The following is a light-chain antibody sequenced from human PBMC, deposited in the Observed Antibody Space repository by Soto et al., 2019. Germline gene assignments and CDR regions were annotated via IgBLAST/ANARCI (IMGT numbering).Light chain of an antibody. CDR1: SSDVGGYNY. J-gene: IGLJ1*01. CDR3: SSYTSSSTLEV. CDR2: EVS. Sequence: QSALTQPASVSGSPGQSITISCTGTSSDVGGYNYVSWYQQHPGKAPKLMIYEVSNRPSGVSNRFTGSKSDNTASRTISGLQAEDEADYYFSSYTSSSTLEVFGTGTKLTVL. V-gene: IGLV2-14*01.